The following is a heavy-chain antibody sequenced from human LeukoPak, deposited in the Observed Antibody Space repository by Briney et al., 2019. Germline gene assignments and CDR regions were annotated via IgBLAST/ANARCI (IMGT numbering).Heavy chain of an antibody. Sequence: SVKVSCKASGYTFTNYGVSWVRQAPGQGLEWMGGIIPIFGTANYAQKFQGRVTITTDESTSTAYMELSSLRSEDTAVYYCARVRDSSRSGDDAFDIWGQGTMVTVSS. CDR2: IIPIFGTA. CDR1: GYTFTNYG. V-gene: IGHV1-69*05. J-gene: IGHJ3*02. D-gene: IGHD6-13*01. CDR3: ARVRDSSRSGDDAFDI.